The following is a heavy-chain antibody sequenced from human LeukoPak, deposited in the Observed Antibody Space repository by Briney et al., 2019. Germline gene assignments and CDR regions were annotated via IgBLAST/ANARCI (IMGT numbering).Heavy chain of an antibody. CDR2: IYYSGTT. CDR1: GGSFSGYY. CDR3: ARLTIFGVISPDY. V-gene: IGHV4-34*01. D-gene: IGHD3-3*01. J-gene: IGHJ4*02. Sequence: SETLSLTCAVYGGSFSGYYWSWIRQPPGKGLEWIGSIYYSGTTYYNPSLKSRVTISVDTSNNQFSLKLYSVTAADTAVYYCARLTIFGVISPDYWGQGALVTVSS.